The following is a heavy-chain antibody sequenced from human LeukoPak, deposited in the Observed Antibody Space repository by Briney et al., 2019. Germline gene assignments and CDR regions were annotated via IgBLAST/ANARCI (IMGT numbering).Heavy chain of an antibody. CDR1: GFTLNDYY. Sequence: GRALRLSCAASGFTLNDYYMSWIRQAPGKGLEGVSYISSSGSTIYYADSVKGRFTISRDNAKNSLYLQMNSLRAEDTAVYYCARDSGSYEGEDYWGQGTLVTVSS. J-gene: IGHJ4*02. CDR3: ARDSGSYEGEDY. D-gene: IGHD1-26*01. V-gene: IGHV3-11*01. CDR2: ISSSGSTI.